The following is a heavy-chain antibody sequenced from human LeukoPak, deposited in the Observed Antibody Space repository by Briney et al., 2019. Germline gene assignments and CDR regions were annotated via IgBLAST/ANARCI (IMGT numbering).Heavy chain of an antibody. V-gene: IGHV3-21*01. CDR1: GFTFSSYS. CDR2: ISSSSSYI. J-gene: IGHJ4*02. Sequence: PGGSLRLSCAASGFTFSSYSMNWVRQAPGKGLEWVSSISSSSSYIYYADSVKGRFTISRDNAKNSLYLQMNSLRAEDTAVYYCAREISREWGAARLDYWGQGTLVTVSS. D-gene: IGHD6-6*01. CDR3: AREISREWGAARLDY.